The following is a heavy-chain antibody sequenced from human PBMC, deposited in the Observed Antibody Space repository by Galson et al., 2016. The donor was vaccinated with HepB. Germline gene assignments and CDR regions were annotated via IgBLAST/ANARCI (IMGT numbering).Heavy chain of an antibody. V-gene: IGHV3-30*04. Sequence: SLRLSCAASGFIFSNFGMHWVRQAPGKGLEWVALISYDGRKKYYADSVKGRFTTSRDNSKNTYLQMNSLRAEDTAVYYCARGDRHSSSWWGFDYWGQGTLVTVSS. CDR2: ISYDGRKK. D-gene: IGHD6-13*01. CDR1: GFIFSNFG. CDR3: ARGDRHSSSWWGFDY. J-gene: IGHJ4*02.